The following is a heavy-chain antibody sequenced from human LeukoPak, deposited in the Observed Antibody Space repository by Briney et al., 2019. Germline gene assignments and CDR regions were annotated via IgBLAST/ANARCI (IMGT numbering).Heavy chain of an antibody. CDR1: GFSISSGY. CDR2: LYSDDSA. Sequence: PGGSLRLSCVASGFSISSGYMTWARQAPGKALEWVSLLYSDDSAYYPDSVKGRLTISRDNSKSTLHLQMDTLRTEDTAMYYCARDPWQGSTTLHWGQGIMVTVSS. J-gene: IGHJ4*02. CDR3: ARDPWQGSTTLH. V-gene: IGHV3-66*02. D-gene: IGHD1-26*01.